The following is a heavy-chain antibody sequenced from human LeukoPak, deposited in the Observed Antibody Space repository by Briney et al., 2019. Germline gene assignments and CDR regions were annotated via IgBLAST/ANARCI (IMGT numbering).Heavy chain of an antibody. J-gene: IGHJ4*02. Sequence: PGGCLRLSCAASGFTFRRYSMNWVRGAPGRRLEWVSASSSSSSYINYADSVKGRFTIITDNANTTLDLQMHSLIAEDTAVYYCARNGLSPGVSDYWGQGTLVTVSS. V-gene: IGHV3-21*01. CDR1: GFTFRRYS. D-gene: IGHD3-10*01. CDR2: SSSSSSYI. CDR3: ARNGLSPGVSDY.